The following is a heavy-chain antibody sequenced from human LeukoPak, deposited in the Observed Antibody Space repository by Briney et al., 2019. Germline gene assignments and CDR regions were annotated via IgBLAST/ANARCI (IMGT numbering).Heavy chain of an antibody. CDR3: ARSNSAAFDY. J-gene: IGHJ4*02. D-gene: IGHD4-11*01. CDR1: EFTFSSYW. Sequence: GGSLRLSYAASEFTFSSYWMSWVRQAPGKGLEWVANIKQDGSEKYYVDSVKGRFTISRDNAKNSLYLQMNSLRAEDTAVYYCARSNSAAFDYWGQGTLVTVSS. V-gene: IGHV3-7*01. CDR2: IKQDGSEK.